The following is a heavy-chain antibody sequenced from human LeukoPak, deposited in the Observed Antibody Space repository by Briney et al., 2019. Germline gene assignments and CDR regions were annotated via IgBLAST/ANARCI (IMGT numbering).Heavy chain of an antibody. CDR2: ISSSSSTI. J-gene: IGHJ4*02. CDR3: ARDFGARGWLDY. CDR1: GGSFSGYY. V-gene: IGHV3-48*01. D-gene: IGHD3-9*01. Sequence: ETLSLTCAVYGGSFSGYYWNWVRQAPGKGLEWASYISSSSSTIYYGDSVKGRFTISRDNAKNSLYLQMNSLRAEDTAVYYCARDFGARGWLDYWGQGTLVTVSS.